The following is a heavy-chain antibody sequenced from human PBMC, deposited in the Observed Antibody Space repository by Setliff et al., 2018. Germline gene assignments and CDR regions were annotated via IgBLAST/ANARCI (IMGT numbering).Heavy chain of an antibody. CDR2: MNARGLT. J-gene: IGHJ1*01. CDR1: GASISAYY. D-gene: IGHD3-22*01. CDR3: ARQDRFYDSSVFVEYFEH. V-gene: IGHV4-59*08. Sequence: SETLSLTCNVSGASISAYYWSWFRQPPGKGLEWIGGMNARGLTEYSPPLKSRVAMSVDTSKNQISLKLSSLTAADTAVYYCARQDRFYDSSVFVEYFEHWGQGTLVTVSS.